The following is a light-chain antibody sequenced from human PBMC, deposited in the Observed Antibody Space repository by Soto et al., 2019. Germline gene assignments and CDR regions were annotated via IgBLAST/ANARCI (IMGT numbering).Light chain of an antibody. CDR3: SSFAGRNKLI. V-gene: IGLV2-8*01. Sequence: QSALTQPPSASGSPGQSVTISCTGASSDVGGYNYVSWYQQYPGKAPKLIIYEVNRRPSGVPDRFSGSKSGNTASLTVSGLQAEDEADYYCSSFAGRNKLIFGGGTKVTVL. CDR2: EVN. J-gene: IGLJ2*01. CDR1: SSDVGGYNY.